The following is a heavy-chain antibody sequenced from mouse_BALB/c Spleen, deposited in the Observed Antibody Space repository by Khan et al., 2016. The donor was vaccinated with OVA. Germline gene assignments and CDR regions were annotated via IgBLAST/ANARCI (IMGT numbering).Heavy chain of an antibody. CDR3: ARIQGEDFDY. V-gene: IGHV3-2*02. D-gene: IGHD3-2*02. Sequence: EVKLLESGPGLVKPSQSLSLTCTVTGYSITSDYAWNWIRQFPGNKLEWMGYISYSGNTKYNPSLKSRISITRDTSKNQFFLQLNFVTIEDTATYCCARIQGEDFDYWGQGTTLTVSS. CDR1: GYSITSDYA. J-gene: IGHJ2*01. CDR2: ISYSGNT.